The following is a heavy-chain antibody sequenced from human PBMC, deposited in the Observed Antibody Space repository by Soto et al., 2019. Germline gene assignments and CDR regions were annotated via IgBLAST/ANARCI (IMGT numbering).Heavy chain of an antibody. Sequence: GGSPRLSCAASGFTFSNYWMHWVRQAPGKGLVWVSRIDSDGSRITYADFVKGRFTISRDNAKNTVYLHMNSLTAEDTAVYYCVRTSLVVAVATREDFWGQGTLVTVSS. CDR3: VRTSLVVAVATREDF. V-gene: IGHV3-74*01. J-gene: IGHJ4*02. CDR2: IDSDGSRI. CDR1: GFTFSNYW. D-gene: IGHD2-15*01.